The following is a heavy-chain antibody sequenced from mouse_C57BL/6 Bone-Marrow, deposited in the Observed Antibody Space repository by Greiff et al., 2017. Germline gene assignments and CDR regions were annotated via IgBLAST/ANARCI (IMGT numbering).Heavy chain of an antibody. J-gene: IGHJ2*01. CDR3: ASLYYGPYYFDV. D-gene: IGHD1-1*01. V-gene: IGHV7-3*01. Sequence: EVQLVESGGGLVQPGGSLSLSCAASGFTFTDYYMSWVRQPPGTALEWLGFISNKANGYTTEYSASVKGRFTISRDNSQSILYLQMNALRAEDSATYYGASLYYGPYYFDVWGQGTTLTVSS. CDR1: GFTFTDYY. CDR2: ISNKANGYTT.